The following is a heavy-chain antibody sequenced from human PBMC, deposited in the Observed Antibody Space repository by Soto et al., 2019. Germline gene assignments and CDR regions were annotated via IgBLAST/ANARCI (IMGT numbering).Heavy chain of an antibody. D-gene: IGHD1-26*01. V-gene: IGHV6-1*01. CDR3: ARAAYSGSYQGYFDY. CDR1: GDSVSSNSAT. J-gene: IGHJ4*02. Sequence: AQTLSLTCAISGDSVSSNSATWNWIRQSPSRGLEWLGRTYYRSKWYSDYAVSVKSRITINPDTSKNQFSLQLNSVTPEDTAVYYCARAAYSGSYQGYFDYWGQGTLVTVSS. CDR2: TYYRSKWYS.